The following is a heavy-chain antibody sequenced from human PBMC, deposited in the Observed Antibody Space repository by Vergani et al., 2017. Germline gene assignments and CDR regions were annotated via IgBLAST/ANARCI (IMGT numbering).Heavy chain of an antibody. Sequence: EVQLVESGGGLVQPGGSLRLSCAASGFTVSSYWMHWVRQAPGKGLVWVSRINSDGSSTSYADSVKGRFTISRDNSKNTLYLQMNSLRAEDTAVYYCAKDQYDFWSGYHNWFDPWGQGTLVTVSS. CDR2: INSDGSST. V-gene: IGHV3-74*01. CDR1: GFTVSSYW. J-gene: IGHJ5*02. CDR3: AKDQYDFWSGYHNWFDP. D-gene: IGHD3-3*01.